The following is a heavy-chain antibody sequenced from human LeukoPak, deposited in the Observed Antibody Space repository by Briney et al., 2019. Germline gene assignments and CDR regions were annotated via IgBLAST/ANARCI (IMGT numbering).Heavy chain of an antibody. V-gene: IGHV3-23*01. CDR3: AKDPAVTGPYYFDY. CDR1: GFTFSSYA. J-gene: IGHJ4*02. CDR2: ISGSGGST. D-gene: IGHD2-21*02. Sequence: GGSLRLSCAASGFTFSSYAMSWVRQAPGKGLEWVSAISGSGGSTYYADSVKGRFTISRDNSKSTLYLQMNSQRAEDTAVYYCAKDPAVTGPYYFDYWGQGTLVTVSS.